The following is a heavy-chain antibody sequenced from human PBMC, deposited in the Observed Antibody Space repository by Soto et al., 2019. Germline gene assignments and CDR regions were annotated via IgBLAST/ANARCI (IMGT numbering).Heavy chain of an antibody. J-gene: IGHJ2*01. Sequence: QVQLVQSGAAVKKPGSSVKVSCKASGGTFSSYAISWVRQAPGQGLEWMGGIIPIFGTANYAQKFQGRVTITADESTSTAYMELSSLRSEDTAVYYCATAGGILTGYYFDWYFDLWGRGTLVTVSS. CDR2: IIPIFGTA. CDR1: GGTFSSYA. CDR3: ATAGGILTGYYFDWYFDL. D-gene: IGHD3-9*01. V-gene: IGHV1-69*12.